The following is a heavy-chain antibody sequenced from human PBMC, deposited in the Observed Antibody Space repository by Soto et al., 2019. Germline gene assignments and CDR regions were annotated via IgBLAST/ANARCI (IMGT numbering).Heavy chain of an antibody. D-gene: IGHD3-3*01. Sequence: ASVKVSCKASGYTFTGYYMHWVRQAPGQGLEWMGWINPNSGGKNYAQKFQGRVTMTRDTSISTAYMELSRLRSDDTAVYYCARGLRFLEWLSYDAFDIWGQGTMVTVSS. J-gene: IGHJ3*02. CDR3: ARGLRFLEWLSYDAFDI. CDR2: INPNSGGK. V-gene: IGHV1-2*02. CDR1: GYTFTGYY.